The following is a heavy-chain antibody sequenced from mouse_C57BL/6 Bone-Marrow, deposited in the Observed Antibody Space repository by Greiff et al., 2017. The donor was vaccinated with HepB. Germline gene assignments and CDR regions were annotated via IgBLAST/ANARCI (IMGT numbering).Heavy chain of an antibody. CDR3: ARNDYSLSY. CDR2: INPNNGGT. CDR1: GYTFTDYY. V-gene: IGHV1-26*01. D-gene: IGHD2-4*01. Sequence: EVQLQQSGPELVKPGASVKISCKASGYTFTDYYMNWVKQSHGKSLEWIGDINPNNGGTSYNQKFKGKATLTVDKSSSTAYMELRSLTSEDSAVYYCARNDYSLSYWGQGTTLTVSS. J-gene: IGHJ2*01.